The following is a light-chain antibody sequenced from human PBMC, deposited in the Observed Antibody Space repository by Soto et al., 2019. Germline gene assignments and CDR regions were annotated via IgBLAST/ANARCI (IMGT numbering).Light chain of an antibody. Sequence: IQLTQSPSSLSASVGDRVTFTCRASEDISSYLFWYQQKPGAAPKLLIYAASALHSGVPSRFSGSGSGTDFTLTISSLHPEDFAVYFCQQFKNYPITFGQGTRLEIK. V-gene: IGKV1-9*01. J-gene: IGKJ5*01. CDR1: EDISSY. CDR2: AAS. CDR3: QQFKNYPIT.